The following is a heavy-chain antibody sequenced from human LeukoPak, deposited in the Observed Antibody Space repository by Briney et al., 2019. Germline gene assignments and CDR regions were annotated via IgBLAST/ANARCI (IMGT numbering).Heavy chain of an antibody. CDR2: ISYDETNK. J-gene: IGHJ6*02. Sequence: GGSLRLSCAASGFTFGSYVMHWVRPAPGKGLGWVAVISYDETNKHYADSVKGRFTISRDNSKNTLYLQMNSLRAEDTAVYYCARDRGGYSSSWTPNYYGMDVWGQGTTVTVSS. V-gene: IGHV3-30*03. D-gene: IGHD6-13*01. CDR3: ARDRGGYSSSWTPNYYGMDV. CDR1: GFTFGSYV.